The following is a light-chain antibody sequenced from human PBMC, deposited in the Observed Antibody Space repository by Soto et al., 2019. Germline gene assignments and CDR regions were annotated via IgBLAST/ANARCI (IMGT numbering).Light chain of an antibody. CDR1: SSDVGAYYS. CDR2: GVT. J-gene: IGLJ1*01. V-gene: IGLV2-14*01. Sequence: QSVLTQPASVSGSPGQSITISCTGTSSDVGAYYSVSWYQHHPGKAPKLIIYGVTNRPSGVSNRFSGSKSGNTAFLAISGLQAEDESDYHCSSYTSGSSHYVFGSGTKVTVL. CDR3: SSYTSGSSHYV.